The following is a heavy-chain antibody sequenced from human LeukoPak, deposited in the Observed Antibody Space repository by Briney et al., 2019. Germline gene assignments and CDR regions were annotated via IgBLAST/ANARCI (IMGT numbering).Heavy chain of an antibody. CDR1: GGSISSFY. D-gene: IGHD5-18*01. V-gene: IGHV4-4*07. Sequence: PSEXLSLTCTVSGGSISSFYWSWIRQPAGKGLEWIGRIFTSESTNYNPSLKSRVTMSLDTSKNQFSLKLSSVTAADTAVYYCARDGDTAMILFAFDIWGQGTMVTVSS. J-gene: IGHJ3*02. CDR2: IFTSEST. CDR3: ARDGDTAMILFAFDI.